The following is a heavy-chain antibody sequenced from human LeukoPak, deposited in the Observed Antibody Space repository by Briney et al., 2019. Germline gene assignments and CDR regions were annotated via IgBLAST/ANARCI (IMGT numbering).Heavy chain of an antibody. V-gene: IGHV3-11*01. CDR1: GFNFSNYY. D-gene: IGHD3-10*01. CDR2: ITPNAVNK. CDR3: AGSGSPDDY. J-gene: IGHJ4*02. Sequence: GGSLRLSCVGSGFNFSNYYMSWIRQAPGKGLEWISYITPNAVNKYYVDSVKGRFTISRDNAKNSLFLQMNSLRDEDTAVYYCAGSGSPDDYWGREPWSPSLQ.